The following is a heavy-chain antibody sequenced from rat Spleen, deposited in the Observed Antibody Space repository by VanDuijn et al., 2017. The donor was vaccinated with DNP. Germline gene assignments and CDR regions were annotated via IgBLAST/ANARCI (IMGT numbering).Heavy chain of an antibody. CDR2: VTNADST. CDR3: ARWTRYFDY. J-gene: IGHJ2*01. CDR1: XXSXXXNFX. V-gene: IGHV3-3*01. Sequence: EVLXXESGXXLVKPSXXLSXXXSVXXXSXXXNFXXXWIPNVPGNKLEGMGYVTNADSTNYNPSLKSRISITRDTSKNQFFLQLNSVTPEDTAAYYCARWTRYFDYWGQGVMVTVSS. D-gene: IGHD1-4*01.